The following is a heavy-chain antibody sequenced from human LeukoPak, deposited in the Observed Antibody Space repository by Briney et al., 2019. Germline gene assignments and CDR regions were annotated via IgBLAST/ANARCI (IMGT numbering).Heavy chain of an antibody. V-gene: IGHV4-39*01. J-gene: IGHJ6*02. CDR1: GGSISSSSYY. D-gene: IGHD6-13*01. CDR2: IYYSGST. Sequence: SETLSLTCTVSGGSISSSSYYWGWIRQPPGKGLEWIGSIYYSGSTYYNPSLKSRVTISVDTSKSQFSLKLSSVTAADTAVYYCARTNTYSSSWYVNYYYGMDVWGQGTTVTVSS. CDR3: ARTNTYSSSWYVNYYYGMDV.